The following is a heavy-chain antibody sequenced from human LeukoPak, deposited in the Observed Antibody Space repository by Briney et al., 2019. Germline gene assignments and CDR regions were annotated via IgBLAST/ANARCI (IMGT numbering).Heavy chain of an antibody. CDR1: GDSVSSNSAA. D-gene: IGHD3-22*01. Sequence: SQTLSLTCAISGDSVSSNSAAWNWIRQSPSRGLEWLGRTYYRSKWYNDYAVSVKSRITINPDTSKNQFSLQLNSVTPEDTAVYYCATGPRSSWLFNPAEDYWGQGTLVTVSS. J-gene: IGHJ4*02. CDR3: ATGPRSSWLFNPAEDY. CDR2: TYYRSKWYN. V-gene: IGHV6-1*01.